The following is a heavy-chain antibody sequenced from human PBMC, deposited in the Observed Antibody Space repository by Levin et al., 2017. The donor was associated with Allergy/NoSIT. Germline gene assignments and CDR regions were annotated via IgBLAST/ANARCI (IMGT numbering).Heavy chain of an antibody. CDR2: IYWDDNK. CDR1: SLTSSGVG. V-gene: IGHV2-5*02. CDR3: AHIRPVRRLTH. J-gene: IGHJ4*02. D-gene: IGHD3-9*01. Sequence: SLTSSGVGVGWIRQPPGKALEWLGIIYWDDNKRYSPSLKRRPSITKDRSRNQVVLPMTNVDPVGPGTYYCAHIRPVRRLTHWGQGALVTVSS.